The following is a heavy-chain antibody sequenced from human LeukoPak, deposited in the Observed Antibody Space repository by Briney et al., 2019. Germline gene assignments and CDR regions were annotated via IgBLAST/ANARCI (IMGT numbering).Heavy chain of an antibody. CDR3: AKELRSGYSTRRYGMDV. J-gene: IGHJ6*02. CDR2: IYSGGST. Sequence: GGSLRLSCAASGFTSSNAWMSWVRQAPGKGLEWVSVIYSGGSTYYAASVKGRFTISRDNSKNTLYLQMNSLRAEDTAVYYCAKELRSGYSTRRYGMDVWGQGTTVTVSS. CDR1: GFTSSNAW. D-gene: IGHD3-3*01. V-gene: IGHV3-66*01.